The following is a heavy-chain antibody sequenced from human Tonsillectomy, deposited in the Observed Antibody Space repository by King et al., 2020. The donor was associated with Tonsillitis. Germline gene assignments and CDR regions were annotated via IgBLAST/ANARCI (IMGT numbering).Heavy chain of an antibody. V-gene: IGHV4-30-4*01. D-gene: IGHD2-2*01. CDR3: ARVVARDIGLVPAGRELCPGTFDV. Sequence: QLQESGPGLVEPSQTLSLTCTVSGGSISSGYSYWSWIRQPPGKGLEWIAYIYYSGSTYYNPSLKSRVTISLDTSKNQFSLKLSSVTAADTAVDYCARVVARDIGLVPAGRELCPGTFDVWGQGTTVTVSS. J-gene: IGHJ3*01. CDR2: IYYSGST. CDR1: GGSISSGYSY.